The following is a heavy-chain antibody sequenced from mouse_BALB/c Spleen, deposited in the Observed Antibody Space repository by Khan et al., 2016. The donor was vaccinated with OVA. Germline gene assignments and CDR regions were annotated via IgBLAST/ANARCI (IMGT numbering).Heavy chain of an antibody. J-gene: IGHJ1*01. V-gene: IGHV9-3-1*01. Sequence: QIQLVQSGPELKKPGETVKISCKASGYNFTNYGMNWVKQAPGKGLKWMGWINTYTGEPTYADDFKGRSAISLETSASTAYLQLKNLKNEDTATYFCARSNSYWYFEVWGAGTTVTVSS. CDR2: INTYTGEP. CDR3: ARSNSYWYFEV. D-gene: IGHD4-1*02. CDR1: GYNFTNYG.